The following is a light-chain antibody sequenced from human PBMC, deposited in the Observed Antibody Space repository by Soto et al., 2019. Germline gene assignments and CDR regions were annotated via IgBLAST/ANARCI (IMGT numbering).Light chain of an antibody. CDR2: AAS. V-gene: IGKV1-8*01. J-gene: IGKJ2*01. CDR3: QQYYSYPLYT. Sequence: AIRMTQSPSSFSASTGDRVTITCRASQGISSYLAWYQQKPGKAPKLLIYAASTLQSGVPSRFSGSRSGTDFTLTISCLQSEDFATDYCQQYYSYPLYTFGQGTKLEIK. CDR1: QGISSY.